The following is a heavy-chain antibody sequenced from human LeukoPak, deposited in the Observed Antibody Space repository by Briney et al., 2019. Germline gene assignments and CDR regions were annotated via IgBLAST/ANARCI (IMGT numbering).Heavy chain of an antibody. V-gene: IGHV4-34*01. D-gene: IGHD6-25*01. CDR1: GGSFSGYY. CDR3: ARMGRSSGPFQH. J-gene: IGHJ1*01. CDR2: INHSGST. Sequence: SETLSLTCAVYGGSFSGYYWSWIRQPPGKGLEWIGEINHSGSTNYNPSLKSRVTISVDTSKNQFSLKLSSVTAADTAVYYCARMGRSSGPFQHWGQGTLVTVSS.